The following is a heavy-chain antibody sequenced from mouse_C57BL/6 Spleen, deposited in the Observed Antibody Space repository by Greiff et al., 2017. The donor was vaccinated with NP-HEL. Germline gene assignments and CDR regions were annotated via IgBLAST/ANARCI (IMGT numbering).Heavy chain of an antibody. Sequence: EVKLEESGGDLVKPGGSLKLSCAASGFTFSSYGMSWVRQTPDKRLEWVATISSGGSYTYYPDSVKGRFTISRDNAKNTLYLQMSSLKSEDTAMYYCARHGEGSYAMDYWGQGTSVTVSS. D-gene: IGHD1-1*01. J-gene: IGHJ4*01. CDR3: ARHGEGSYAMDY. V-gene: IGHV5-6*02. CDR1: GFTFSSYG. CDR2: ISSGGSYT.